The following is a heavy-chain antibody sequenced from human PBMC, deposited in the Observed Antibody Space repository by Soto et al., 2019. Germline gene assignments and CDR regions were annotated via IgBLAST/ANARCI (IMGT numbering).Heavy chain of an antibody. CDR3: ARDLRFLESNWFDP. D-gene: IGHD3-3*01. V-gene: IGHV3-48*01. J-gene: IGHJ5*02. CDR2: ISSSSSTI. Sequence: GGSLRLSCAASGFTFSSYSMNWVRQAPGKGLEWVSYISSSSSTIYYADSVKGRFTISRDNAKNSLYLQMNSLRAEDTAVYYCARDLRFLESNWFDPWGQGTLVTVSS. CDR1: GFTFSSYS.